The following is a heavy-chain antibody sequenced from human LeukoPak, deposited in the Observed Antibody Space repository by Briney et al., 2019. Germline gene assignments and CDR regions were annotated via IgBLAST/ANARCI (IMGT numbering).Heavy chain of an antibody. Sequence: PSETLSLTCTVSGGSISSGSYYWSWIRQPPGKGLEWIGYIYYSGSTNYNPSLKSRVTISVDTSKNQFSLKLSSVTAADTAVYYCARVFDRRGVDSSGWYFDYWGQGTLVTVSS. CDR2: IYYSGST. CDR1: GGSISSGSYY. CDR3: ARVFDRRGVDSSGWYFDY. D-gene: IGHD6-19*01. J-gene: IGHJ4*02. V-gene: IGHV4-61*01.